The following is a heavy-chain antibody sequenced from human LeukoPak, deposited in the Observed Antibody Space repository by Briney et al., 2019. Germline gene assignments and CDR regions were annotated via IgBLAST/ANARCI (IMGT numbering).Heavy chain of an antibody. CDR1: GGSIRSFY. D-gene: IGHD1-26*01. CDR3: AKDLRGRILRYFDF. Sequence: SDTLSLTCTVSGGSIRSFYWSWIRQPPGKGLEWIGYIFYSGSTTYNPSLKSRVTMSVDTSKSQFSLRLSSVTAADTAVYYCAKDLRGRILRYFDFWGQGILVTVSS. V-gene: IGHV4-59*01. CDR2: IFYSGST. J-gene: IGHJ4*02.